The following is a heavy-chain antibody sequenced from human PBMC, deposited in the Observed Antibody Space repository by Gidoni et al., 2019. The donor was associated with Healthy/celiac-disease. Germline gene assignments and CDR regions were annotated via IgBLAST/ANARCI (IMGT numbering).Heavy chain of an antibody. J-gene: IGHJ4*02. CDR1: GGTFSSYT. CDR3: ARESTAGGGDY. D-gene: IGHD4-17*01. V-gene: IGHV1-69*08. Sequence: QVQLVQSGAEVKKPGSSVKVSCKASGGTFSSYTISWVRQAPGQGFEWMGSIIPILGIANYAQKFQARVTITANKPSATPYMELSTRKSEDTAGYYCARESTAGGGDYWGQGTLVTVSS. CDR2: IIPILGIA.